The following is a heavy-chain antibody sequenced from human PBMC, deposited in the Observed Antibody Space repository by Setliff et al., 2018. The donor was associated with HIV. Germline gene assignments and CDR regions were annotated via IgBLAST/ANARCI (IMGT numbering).Heavy chain of an antibody. CDR1: DSYDSISSNNYY. Sequence: SETLSLTCTVSDSYDSISSNNYYWGWIRQPPGKGLEWIGSIFHSGSTYYAPSLPSRVTISIDKARDQFSLRLSSVTAADTAVYFCARHDNYDTGGDCYSRAFDIWGQGTMVTVSS. D-gene: IGHD2-21*01. CDR2: IFHSGST. V-gene: IGHV4-39*01. CDR3: ARHDNYDTGGDCYSRAFDI. J-gene: IGHJ3*02.